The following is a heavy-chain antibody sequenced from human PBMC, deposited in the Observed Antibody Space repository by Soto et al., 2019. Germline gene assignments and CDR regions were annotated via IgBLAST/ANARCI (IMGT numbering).Heavy chain of an antibody. CDR3: ATAPQLELRIAARYYYYYGMDV. CDR1: GYTFTGYY. Sequence: ASVKVSCKASGYTFTGYYMHWVRQAPGQGLEWMGWINPNSGGTNYAQKFQGRVTMTRDTSISTAYMELSRLRSDDTAVYYCATAPQLELRIAARYYYYYGMDVWGQGTTVTVAS. J-gene: IGHJ6*02. D-gene: IGHD1-1*01. V-gene: IGHV1-2*02. CDR2: INPNSGGT.